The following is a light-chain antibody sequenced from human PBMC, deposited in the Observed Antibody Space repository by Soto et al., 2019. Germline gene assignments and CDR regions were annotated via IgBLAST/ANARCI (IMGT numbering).Light chain of an antibody. CDR1: QSVSRNY. CDR2: AAS. J-gene: IGKJ1*01. V-gene: IGKV3D-20*02. Sequence: EIVLTQSPGTLSLSPGERATLSCWASQSVSRNYLAWYQQIPGQAPRLLIYAASSRATGIPDRFSGSGSGTDFTLTISSLEPEDFAVYYCQQRSNWPRTFGQGTKVDIK. CDR3: QQRSNWPRT.